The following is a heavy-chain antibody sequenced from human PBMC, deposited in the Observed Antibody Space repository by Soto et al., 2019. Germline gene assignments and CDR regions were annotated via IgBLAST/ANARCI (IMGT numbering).Heavy chain of an antibody. Sequence: GASVKVSCKASGGTFSSYAISWVRQAPGQGLEWMGGIIPIFGTANYAQKFQGRVTITADESTSTAYMELSSLRSEDTAVYYCARDEPYYDFWSGYPYYYYGMDVWGQGTTVTVSS. J-gene: IGHJ6*02. V-gene: IGHV1-69*13. D-gene: IGHD3-3*01. CDR3: ARDEPYYDFWSGYPYYYYGMDV. CDR1: GGTFSSYA. CDR2: IIPIFGTA.